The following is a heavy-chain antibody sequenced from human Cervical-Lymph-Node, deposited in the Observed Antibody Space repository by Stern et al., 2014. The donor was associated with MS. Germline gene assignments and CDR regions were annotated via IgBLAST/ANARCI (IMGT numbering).Heavy chain of an antibody. V-gene: IGHV1-2*02. J-gene: IGHJ4*02. D-gene: IGHD4-17*01. CDR1: GYTFTNYY. CDR3: ARGRGDARPYYFDY. CDR2: IDPNSGGT. Sequence: VQLLQSGAEVKKPGASVKVSCKASGYTFTNYYIHWVRQAPGQGLEWMGWIDPNSGGTNYAQKSQGRVTMTRDTSISTAYMELSRLTSDDTAVYYCARGRGDARPYYFDYWGQGTLVTVSS.